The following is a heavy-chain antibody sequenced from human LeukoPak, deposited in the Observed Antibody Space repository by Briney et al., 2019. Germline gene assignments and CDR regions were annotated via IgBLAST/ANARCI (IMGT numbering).Heavy chain of an antibody. Sequence: GGSLRLSCAVSEFTFSSYAMSWVRQAPGKGLEWVSGISGSGNTYYADSVKGRLTISRDNSKNTVYLQMNSLRAEDTAVYYCARAGNYYDTSGYFRNWGQGTLVTVSS. J-gene: IGHJ4*02. CDR1: EFTFSSYA. V-gene: IGHV3-23*01. CDR2: ISGSGNT. CDR3: ARAGNYYDTSGYFRN. D-gene: IGHD3-22*01.